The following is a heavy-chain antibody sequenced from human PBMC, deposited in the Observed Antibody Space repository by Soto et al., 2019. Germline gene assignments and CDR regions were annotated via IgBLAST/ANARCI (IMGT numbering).Heavy chain of an antibody. CDR3: AREGPYSGSYYGIDY. CDR2: INAGNGNT. CDR1: GYTFTSYS. D-gene: IGHD1-26*01. J-gene: IGHJ4*02. Sequence: ASVKVSCKASGYTFTSYSMHWVRQAPGQRLEWTGWINAGNGNTKYSQKFQGRVTITRDTSASTAYMELSSLRSEDTAVYYCAREGPYSGSYYGIDYWGQGTLVTVSS. V-gene: IGHV1-3*01.